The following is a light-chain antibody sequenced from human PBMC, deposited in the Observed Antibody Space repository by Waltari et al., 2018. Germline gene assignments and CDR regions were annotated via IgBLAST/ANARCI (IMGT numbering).Light chain of an antibody. Sequence: DIQMTQSPPTLSASVGDRVTVTCRASQSISIWLAWYQQKPGKAPNLLIYKASNLDSGVPSRFSGSASGTEFTLTISSLQAEDFGTYYCQQYSSFPLSFGGGTNIVIK. V-gene: IGKV1-5*03. CDR1: QSISIW. CDR2: KAS. CDR3: QQYSSFPLS. J-gene: IGKJ4*01.